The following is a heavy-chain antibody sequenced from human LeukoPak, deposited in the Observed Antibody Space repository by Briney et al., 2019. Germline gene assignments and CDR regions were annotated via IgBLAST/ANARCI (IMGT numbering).Heavy chain of an antibody. CDR1: GFTFSSYW. Sequence: GGSLRLSCAASGFTFSSYWMHWVRQAPGKGLVWVSRINSDGSRTSYAESVKGRFSISIDNAKNTLYMQMNSLSAEDTAVYYCARDRSGPGSYYPLYYYYYYMDVWGKGTTVTISS. V-gene: IGHV3-74*01. CDR3: ARDRSGPGSYYPLYYYYYYMDV. J-gene: IGHJ6*03. D-gene: IGHD3-10*01. CDR2: INSDGSRT.